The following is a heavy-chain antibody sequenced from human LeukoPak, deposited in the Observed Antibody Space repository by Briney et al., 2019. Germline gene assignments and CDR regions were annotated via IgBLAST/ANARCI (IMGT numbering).Heavy chain of an antibody. D-gene: IGHD6-13*01. CDR1: GFTFSSYV. J-gene: IGHJ4*02. CDR2: ISYDGSNE. Sequence: GRSLRLSCAASGFTFSSYVMHWVRQAPGKGLEWVAIISYDGSNEYYADSVKGRFTISRDNAKNSLYLQMNSLRAEDTAVYYCARVRWTTAAAKLIDYWGQGTLVTVSS. V-gene: IGHV3-30*04. CDR3: ARVRWTTAAAKLIDY.